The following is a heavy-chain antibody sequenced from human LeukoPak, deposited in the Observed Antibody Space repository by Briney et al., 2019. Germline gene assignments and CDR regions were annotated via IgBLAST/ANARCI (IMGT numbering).Heavy chain of an antibody. CDR2: ISAYNGNT. Sequence: GASVKVSCKASGSTFTSYGISWVRQAPGQGIEWMGWISAYNGNTNYAQKLQGRVTMTTDTSTSTAYMELRSLRSDDTAVYYCARDGDCSSTSCYEGDSGNWFDPWGQGTLVTVSS. J-gene: IGHJ5*02. V-gene: IGHV1-18*01. CDR3: ARDGDCSSTSCYEGDSGNWFDP. CDR1: GSTFTSYG. D-gene: IGHD2-2*01.